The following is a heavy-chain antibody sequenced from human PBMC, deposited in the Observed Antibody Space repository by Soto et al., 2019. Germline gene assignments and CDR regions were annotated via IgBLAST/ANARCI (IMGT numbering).Heavy chain of an antibody. V-gene: IGHV1-69*02. Sequence: SVKVSCKASGGTFSSYTISWVRQAPGQGLEWMGRIIPILGIANYAQKFQGRVTITADKSTSTAYMELSSLRSEDTAVYYCARRRHYYDSSGYFSTRPLSYYFDYWGQGTLVTVSS. CDR2: IIPILGIA. CDR1: GGTFSSYT. CDR3: ARRRHYYDSSGYFSTRPLSYYFDY. J-gene: IGHJ4*02. D-gene: IGHD3-22*01.